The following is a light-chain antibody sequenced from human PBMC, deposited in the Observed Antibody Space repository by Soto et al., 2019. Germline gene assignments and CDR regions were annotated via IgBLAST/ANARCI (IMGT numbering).Light chain of an antibody. CDR3: QQYGSSPS. CDR2: GAS. V-gene: IGKV3-20*01. Sequence: EIVLTQSPGTLSLSPGERATLSCRASQSVSSSYVAWYQQKPGQAPRLLIYGASSRATVITDRFSGSGSVTDFTRTISRLEPEEFAVYYCQQYGSSPSFGQGTKVEIK. J-gene: IGKJ1*01. CDR1: QSVSSSY.